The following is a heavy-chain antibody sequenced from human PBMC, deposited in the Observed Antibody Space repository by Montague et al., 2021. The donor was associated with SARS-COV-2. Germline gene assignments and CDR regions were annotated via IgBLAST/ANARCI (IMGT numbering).Heavy chain of an antibody. CDR1: GGSISSGGYY. Sequence: TLSLTCTVSGGSISSGGYYWSWIRQHPGKGLEWIGYIYYSGSTYYNPSLKSRVTISVDTSKNQFSLKLSSVTAADTAVYYCAKAHIILIVLVDAFDIWGQGTMVTVSS. J-gene: IGHJ3*02. V-gene: IGHV4-31*03. D-gene: IGHD3-22*01. CDR3: AKAHIILIVLVDAFDI. CDR2: IYYSGST.